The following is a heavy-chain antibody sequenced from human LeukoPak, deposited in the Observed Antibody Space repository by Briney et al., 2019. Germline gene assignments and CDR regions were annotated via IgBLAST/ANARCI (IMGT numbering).Heavy chain of an antibody. J-gene: IGHJ4*02. CDR3: ARDFCSGGSCYLFDF. CDR1: GFTVSSTF. CDR2: IWYDGSNI. D-gene: IGHD2-15*01. Sequence: PGGSLRLSCAVSGFTVSSTFMSWVRQAPGKGLEWVAIIWYDGSNIYYADSVKGRFTISRDNSKNTLFLQMNSLRAEDTALYYCARDFCSGGSCYLFDFWGQGTLVTVSS. V-gene: IGHV3-33*08.